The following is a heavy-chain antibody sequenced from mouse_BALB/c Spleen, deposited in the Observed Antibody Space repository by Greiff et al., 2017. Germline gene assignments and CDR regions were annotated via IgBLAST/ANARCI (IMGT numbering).Heavy chain of an antibody. CDR2: ISSGGGST. CDR3: ARHKQGAMDY. V-gene: IGHV5-12-1*01. Sequence: EVKLMESGGGLVKPGGSLKLSCAASGFAFSSYDMSWVRQTPEKRLEWVAYISSGGGSTYYPDTVKGRFTISRDNAKNTLYLQMSSLKSEDTAMYYCARHKQGAMDYWGQGTSVTVSS. J-gene: IGHJ4*01. CDR1: GFAFSSYD.